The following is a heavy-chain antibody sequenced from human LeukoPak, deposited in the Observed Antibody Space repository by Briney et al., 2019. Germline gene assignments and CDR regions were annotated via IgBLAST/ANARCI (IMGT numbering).Heavy chain of an antibody. D-gene: IGHD7-27*01. CDR1: GGSISSSSYY. V-gene: IGHV4-39*07. Sequence: SETLSLTCTVSGGSISSSSYYWGWIRQPPGKGLEWIGSIYYSGSTYYNPSLKSRVTISVDTSKNQFSLKLSSVTAADTAVYYCARGLGTDWYFDLWGRGTLVTVSS. CDR2: IYYSGST. CDR3: ARGLGTDWYFDL. J-gene: IGHJ2*01.